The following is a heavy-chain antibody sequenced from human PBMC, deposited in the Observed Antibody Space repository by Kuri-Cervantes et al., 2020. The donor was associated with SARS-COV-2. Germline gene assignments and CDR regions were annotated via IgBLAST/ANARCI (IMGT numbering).Heavy chain of an antibody. D-gene: IGHD2-2*01. CDR3: ARQVVVPAYGMDV. Sequence: ASVKVSCKASGYTFTGCYMHWVRQAPGQGLEWMGWINPNSGGTNYAQKFQGRVTMTRDTSISTAYMELSRLRSDDTAVYYCARQVVVPAYGMDVWGQGTTVTVSS. CDR2: INPNSGGT. J-gene: IGHJ6*02. CDR1: GYTFTGCY. V-gene: IGHV1-2*02.